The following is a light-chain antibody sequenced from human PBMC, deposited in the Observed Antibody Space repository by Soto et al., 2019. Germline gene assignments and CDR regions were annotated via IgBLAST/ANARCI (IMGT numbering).Light chain of an antibody. J-gene: IGLJ1*01. V-gene: IGLV2-23*01. Sequence: QYVLTQPASVSGSPGQSITISCTGTSSDVGSYNLVSWYQQHPGKAPKLMIYESSKRPSGVSNRFSGSKSGNTASLTSSGLQAEDEADYYCCSYAGSSAYVFGTGTKLTVL. CDR3: CSYAGSSAYV. CDR1: SSDVGSYNL. CDR2: ESS.